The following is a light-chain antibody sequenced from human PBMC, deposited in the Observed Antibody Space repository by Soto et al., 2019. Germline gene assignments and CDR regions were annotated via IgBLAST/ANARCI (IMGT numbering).Light chain of an antibody. CDR1: SSDVGGYNY. V-gene: IGLV2-14*03. CDR2: DVS. J-gene: IGLJ1*01. CDR3: SSYTTSNTRQIV. Sequence: QSALTQPASVSGSPGQSITISCTGTSSDVGGYNYVSWYQHHPGKAPKLIIYDVSNRPSGVSIRFSGSKSDNTASLTISALQPEDEADYHCSSYTTSNTRQIVFGTGTKVTVL.